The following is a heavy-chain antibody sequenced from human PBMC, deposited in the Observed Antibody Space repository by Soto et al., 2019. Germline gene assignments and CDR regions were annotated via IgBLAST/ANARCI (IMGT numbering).Heavy chain of an antibody. CDR1: GGTFSSYA. CDR3: PALYDGIDY. V-gene: IGHV1-69*12. CDR2: IIPIFGTA. Sequence: QVQLVQSGAEVKKPGSSVKVSCKASGGTFSSYAISWVRQAPGQGLEWMGGIIPIFGTANYAQKFQGRVTITADESPSTAYLALSSLGSGDTAAYYCPALYDGIDYWGQGTLVTVSS. D-gene: IGHD5-12*01. J-gene: IGHJ4*02.